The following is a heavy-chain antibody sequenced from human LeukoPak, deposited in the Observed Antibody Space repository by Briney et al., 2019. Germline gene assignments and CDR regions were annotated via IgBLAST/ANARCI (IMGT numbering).Heavy chain of an antibody. CDR1: GFTFSSYA. J-gene: IGHJ4*02. V-gene: IGHV3-30-3*01. CDR2: ISYDGSNK. D-gene: IGHD1-26*01. Sequence: SGGSLRLSCAASGFTFSSYAMHWVRQAPGKGLEWVAVISYDGSNKYCADPVKGRFTISRDNSKNTLYLQMNSLRAEDTAVYYCARGIVGASDYWGQGTLVTVSS. CDR3: ARGIVGASDY.